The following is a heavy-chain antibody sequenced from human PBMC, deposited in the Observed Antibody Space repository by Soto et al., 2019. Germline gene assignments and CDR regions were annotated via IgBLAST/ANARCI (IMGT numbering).Heavy chain of an antibody. J-gene: IGHJ6*02. CDR2: ITKSSRTI. D-gene: IGHD5-12*01. Sequence: GGSLILSCAASGFTFSTYSMNWVRQAPGKGLEWISYITKSSRTIYYADSVKGRFTISRDNAKNSLYLQMNSLRAEDTAVYYCTRDHGYGYGMDVWGQGTTVTVSS. CDR3: TRDHGYGYGMDV. V-gene: IGHV3-48*01. CDR1: GFTFSTYS.